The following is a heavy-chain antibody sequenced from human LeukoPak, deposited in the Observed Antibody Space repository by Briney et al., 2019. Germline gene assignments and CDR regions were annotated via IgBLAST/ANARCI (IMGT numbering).Heavy chain of an antibody. CDR3: ARDLEIDGYSYGVFDY. D-gene: IGHD5-18*01. CDR1: GGTFSSYA. J-gene: IGHJ4*02. Sequence: ASVKVSCKASGGTFSSYAISWVRQAPGQGLEWMGVINPSGGSTRYAQSFQGRVTLTRDTSTSTFYMALSSLRSEDTAVYYCARDLEIDGYSYGVFDYWGQGTLLTVSS. V-gene: IGHV1-46*01. CDR2: INPSGGST.